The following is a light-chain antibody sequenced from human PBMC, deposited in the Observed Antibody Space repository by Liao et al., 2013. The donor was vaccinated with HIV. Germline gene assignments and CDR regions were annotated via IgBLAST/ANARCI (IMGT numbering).Light chain of an antibody. CDR1: NIGSKS. CDR2: YDS. Sequence: SYVLTQPPSVSGAPGKTARITCGGNNIGSKSVHWYQQKPGQAPVLVIYYDSDRPSGIPERFSGSNSGNTATLTISRVEAGDEADYYCQVWDSNSDHVVFGGGTKLTVL. CDR3: QVWDSNSDHVV. V-gene: IGLV3-21*04. J-gene: IGLJ2*01.